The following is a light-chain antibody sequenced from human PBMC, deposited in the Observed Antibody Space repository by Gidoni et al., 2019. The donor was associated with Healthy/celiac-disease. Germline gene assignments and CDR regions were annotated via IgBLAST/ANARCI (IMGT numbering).Light chain of an antibody. Sequence: IQMTQSPSSLSASVGDRVTITCQASQDLSNYLNWYQQKPGKAPKLLIYDASNLETGVPSRFSGSGSGTDFTFTISSLQPEDIATYYCQQYDNLPLAFGGGTKVEIK. CDR3: QQYDNLPLA. J-gene: IGKJ4*01. V-gene: IGKV1-33*01. CDR2: DAS. CDR1: QDLSNY.